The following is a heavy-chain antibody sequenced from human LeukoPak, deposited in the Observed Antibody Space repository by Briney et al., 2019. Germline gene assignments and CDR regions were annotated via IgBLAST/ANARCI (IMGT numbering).Heavy chain of an antibody. CDR3: TLRGNFDIRGYYHP. CDR1: EYTFTGDY. CDR2: INLNSGGT. V-gene: IGHV1-2*02. J-gene: IGHJ4*02. Sequence: ASVKVSCKTSEYTFTGDYMHWVRQAPGQGPEWMGWINLNSGGTTNAKKFQGRVTMTRDTSISTVYMELSRLRSDDTAVYYCTLRGNFDIRGYYHPWGQGTPVTVSP. D-gene: IGHD3-22*01.